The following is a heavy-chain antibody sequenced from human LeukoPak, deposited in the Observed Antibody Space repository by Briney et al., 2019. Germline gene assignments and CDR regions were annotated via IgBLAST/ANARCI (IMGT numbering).Heavy chain of an antibody. CDR1: GFTFSNFW. Sequence: GGSLRLSCAASGFTFSNFWMYWVRQAPGKGLVWVSRINREGTTTVYADSVKGRFTISRDNAKSTLYLQMNSLRVEDTAVYYCVTDGADYYDSTGYPIYFDYWGQGTLVTVSS. CDR2: INREGTTT. D-gene: IGHD3-22*01. J-gene: IGHJ4*02. V-gene: IGHV3-74*01. CDR3: VTDGADYYDSTGYPIYFDY.